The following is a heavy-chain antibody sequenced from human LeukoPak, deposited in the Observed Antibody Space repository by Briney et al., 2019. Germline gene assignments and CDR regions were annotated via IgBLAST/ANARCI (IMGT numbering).Heavy chain of an antibody. D-gene: IGHD6-25*01. V-gene: IGHV4-59*01. CDR2: IYYSETT. J-gene: IGHJ5*02. Sequence: ETPCLTCTVSGGSISRNYWNWIWQPPGKGLEWIGNIYYSETTNSNPSPKRGVSISVDTSKNLLSLKLSSVTAADTAIYYCARGAESGRNWFDPWG. CDR1: GGSISRNY. CDR3: ARGAESGRNWFDP.